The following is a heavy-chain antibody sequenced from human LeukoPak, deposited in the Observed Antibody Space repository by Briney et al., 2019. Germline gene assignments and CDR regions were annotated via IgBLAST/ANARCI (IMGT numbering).Heavy chain of an antibody. Sequence: AGGSLRLSCAVSGFTYSDFYVSWSRQAPGKGLEWIWYIDSSRKAIYYADPVKGRFTISKDNAKNSLFLQMNSLRTEDTAVYYCVRGLRQTIGSPLFDYWGQGALVTVSS. CDR1: GFTYSDFY. CDR2: IDSSRKAI. V-gene: IGHV3-11*04. D-gene: IGHD3-10*01. CDR3: VRGLRQTIGSPLFDY. J-gene: IGHJ4*02.